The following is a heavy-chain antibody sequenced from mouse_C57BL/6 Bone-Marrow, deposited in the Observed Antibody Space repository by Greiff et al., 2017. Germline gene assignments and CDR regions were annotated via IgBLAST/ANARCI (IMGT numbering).Heavy chain of an antibody. D-gene: IGHD1-1*01. Sequence: QVQLQQSGAELVKPGASVKLSCKASGYTFTEYTIHWVKQRSGQGLEWIGWFYPGSGSIKYNEKFKDKATLTADKSSSTVYMELSRLTSEDSAVYFCARHGAPSYYGKHWYFDVWGTGTTVTVSS. CDR1: GYTFTEYT. V-gene: IGHV1-62-2*01. CDR3: ARHGAPSYYGKHWYFDV. J-gene: IGHJ1*03. CDR2: FYPGSGSI.